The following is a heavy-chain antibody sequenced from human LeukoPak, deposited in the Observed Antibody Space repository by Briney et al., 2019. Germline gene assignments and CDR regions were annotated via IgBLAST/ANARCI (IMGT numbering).Heavy chain of an antibody. CDR3: ARRRYYDGSGYLE. D-gene: IGHD3-22*01. Sequence: PSETLFLTFSVSGDSVSRSVSYWDWIRQPPGKGLEWIGTIYHSGRTYYSPSLKSRVTMSVDPSNNQFSLNLRSVTAADTAVYYCARRRYYDGSGYLEWGQGTLLSVSS. CDR2: IYHSGRT. V-gene: IGHV4-39*01. J-gene: IGHJ1*01. CDR1: GDSVSRSVSY.